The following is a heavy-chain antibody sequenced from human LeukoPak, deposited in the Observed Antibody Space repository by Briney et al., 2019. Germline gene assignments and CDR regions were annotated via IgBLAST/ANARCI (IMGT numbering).Heavy chain of an antibody. V-gene: IGHV1-69-2*01. D-gene: IGHD2/OR15-2a*01. CDR2: VDREDGES. Sequence: ATVKISCKASGNTFSDFYIHWVRQTPEKGLEWMGRVDREDGESVYAEKWQGRVTMTADPSTHTGHMELSSLTFDDTAVYYCATSIGAFFPDKWGQGTLVTVSS. J-gene: IGHJ4*02. CDR1: GNTFSDFY. CDR3: ATSIGAFFPDK.